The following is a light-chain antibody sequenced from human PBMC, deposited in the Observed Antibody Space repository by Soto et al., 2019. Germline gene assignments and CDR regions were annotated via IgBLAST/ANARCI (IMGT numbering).Light chain of an antibody. Sequence: EIVMTQSPATLSVSPGERATLSCRASQSVSINLAWYQQKPGQAPRLLIYGASTRATGVPARFSGSGSGTEFTLTISSLQSEDFAVYYCQQYHNWPPWTFGQGTKVEIK. CDR1: QSVSIN. CDR2: GAS. CDR3: QQYHNWPPWT. V-gene: IGKV3-15*01. J-gene: IGKJ1*01.